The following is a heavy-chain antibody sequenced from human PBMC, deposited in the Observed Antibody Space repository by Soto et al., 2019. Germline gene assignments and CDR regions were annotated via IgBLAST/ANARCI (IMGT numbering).Heavy chain of an antibody. J-gene: IGHJ5*02. V-gene: IGHV4-59*02. D-gene: IGHD3-10*01. CDR3: ARARLSRSWWFDP. Sequence: SETLSLTCTVSGGFVSSYYWSWIRQPPGKGLEWIGYIYYSGSTNYNPSLKSRVTISVDTSKNQFSLKLSSVTAADTAVYYCARARLSRSWWFDPWGQGTLVTVSS. CDR2: IYYSGST. CDR1: GGFVSSYY.